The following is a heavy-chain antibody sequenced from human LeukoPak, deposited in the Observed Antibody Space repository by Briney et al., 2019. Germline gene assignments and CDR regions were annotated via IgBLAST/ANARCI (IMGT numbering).Heavy chain of an antibody. CDR2: IHYNGNT. V-gene: IGHV4-59*01. Sequence: SETLSLTCTVSGSMYNYYWSWIRQPPGEGLEWIGNIHYNGNTNYNPSLKSRVTMSVDTSKNQFTLKLSSVTAADTAVYYCARGRYGWLPFDYWGQGTLVTVSS. CDR1: GSMYNYY. J-gene: IGHJ4*02. CDR3: ARGRYGWLPFDY. D-gene: IGHD3-16*01.